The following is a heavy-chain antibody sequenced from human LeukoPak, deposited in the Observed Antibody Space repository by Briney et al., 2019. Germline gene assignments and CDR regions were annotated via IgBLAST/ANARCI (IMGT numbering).Heavy chain of an antibody. D-gene: IGHD2-15*01. CDR1: GFTFSSYA. CDR3: AREVGYCSGGSCYSDAFDI. V-gene: IGHV3-23*01. J-gene: IGHJ3*02. CDR2: FSGSGGST. Sequence: GGSLRLSCAASGFTFSSYAMSWVRQAPGKGLEWVSGFSGSGGSTHYADSVKGRFIISRDNSKNTLYLQMNSLRAEDTAVYYCAREVGYCSGGSCYSDAFDIWGQGTMVTVSS.